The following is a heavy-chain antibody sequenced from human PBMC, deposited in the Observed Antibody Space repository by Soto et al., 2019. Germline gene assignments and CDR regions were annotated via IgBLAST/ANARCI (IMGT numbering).Heavy chain of an antibody. Sequence: GGSLRLSCAASGFTFSSYAMSWVRQAPGKGLEWVSAISGRGGSTYYADTVKGRFTISRDNSKNTLYQQMNSLRAEDTAVYYCAKAKVSPPDYYYMDVWGKGTTVTV. D-gene: IGHD2-2*01. CDR1: GFTFSSYA. CDR2: ISGRGGST. V-gene: IGHV3-23*01. CDR3: AKAKVSPPDYYYMDV. J-gene: IGHJ6*03.